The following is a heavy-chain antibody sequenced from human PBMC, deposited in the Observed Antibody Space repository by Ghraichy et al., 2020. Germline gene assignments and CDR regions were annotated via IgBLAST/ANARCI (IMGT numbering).Heavy chain of an antibody. D-gene: IGHD1-26*01. J-gene: IGHJ4*02. V-gene: IGHV6-1*01. Sequence: SCAISGDSVSSNSAAWHWIRQSPSRGLEWLGRTYYRSKWYNDYAVSVKSRITINPDTSKNQFSLQLNSVTPEDTAVYYCAREIVGATVYFDYWGQGTLVTVSS. CDR2: TYYRSKWYN. CDR1: GDSVSSNSAA. CDR3: AREIVGATVYFDY.